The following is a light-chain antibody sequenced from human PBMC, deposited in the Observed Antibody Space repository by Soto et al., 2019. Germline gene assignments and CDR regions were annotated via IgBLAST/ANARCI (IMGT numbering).Light chain of an antibody. V-gene: IGKV3-15*01. CDR2: GAS. CDR3: QQSNTRPQT. Sequence: EVVLTQSPATLSVSPGERATLSCRASQTVGSNLAWYQHKPGQAPRLLISGASTRATGVPARFGGSGSGTEFSLTSTGMQSEDFTVYFCQQSNTRPQTFGQGTKVEIK. J-gene: IGKJ1*01. CDR1: QTVGSN.